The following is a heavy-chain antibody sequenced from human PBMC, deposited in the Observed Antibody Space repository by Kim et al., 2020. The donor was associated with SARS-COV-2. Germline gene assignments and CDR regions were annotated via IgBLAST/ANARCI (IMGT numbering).Heavy chain of an antibody. D-gene: IGHD4-17*01. CDR1: GGSITNGDYY. CDR2: IYFYTGKT. Sequence: SETLSLTCTVSGGSITNGDYYWSWIRQHPEKGLEWLGYIYFYTGKTFYNPSLKSRVTMSLDTSTNQFSLTVRSVTAADTAVYYCVGGRGDSGNYKALDY. J-gene: IGHJ4*01. V-gene: IGHV4-31*03. CDR3: VGGRGDSGNYKALDY.